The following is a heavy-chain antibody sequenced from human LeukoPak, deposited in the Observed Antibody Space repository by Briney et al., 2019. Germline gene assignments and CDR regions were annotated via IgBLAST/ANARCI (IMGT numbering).Heavy chain of an antibody. D-gene: IGHD6-6*01. J-gene: IGHJ4*02. CDR2: ISSSSSYI. CDR1: GFTFSSYS. V-gene: IGHV3-21*01. CDR3: AAGYSSSSGSNGY. Sequence: GGSLRLSCAASGFTFSSYSMNWVRQAPGKGLEWVSSISSSSSYIYYADSVKGRFTISRDNAKNSLYLQMNSLRAEDTAAYYCAAGYSSSSGSNGYWGQGTLVTVSS.